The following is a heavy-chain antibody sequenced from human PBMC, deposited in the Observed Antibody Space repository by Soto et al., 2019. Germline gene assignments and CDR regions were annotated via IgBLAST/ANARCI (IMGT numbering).Heavy chain of an antibody. CDR3: AKDDYYYDSGTPFDY. CDR1: GFTFSSCA. D-gene: IGHD3-10*01. Sequence: EVQLLESGGALVQPGGSLRLSCAASGFTFSSCAMTWVRQAPGKGLEWVSTVSATGASTYYADSVKGRFTISRDNSKNTVYLQMNSLSPEDTAVYYCAKDDYYYDSGTPFDYRGQGTLVTVSS. J-gene: IGHJ4*02. CDR2: VSATGAST. V-gene: IGHV3-23*01.